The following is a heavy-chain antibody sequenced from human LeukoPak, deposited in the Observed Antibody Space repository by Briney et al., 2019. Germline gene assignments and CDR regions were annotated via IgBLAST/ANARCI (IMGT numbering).Heavy chain of an antibody. D-gene: IGHD3-10*01. Sequence: TSETLSLTCTVSGGSISRYYWSWLRQPPGKGLEWIGYISDTGNTNYNPSLKSRVTMSVDTSKDQFSLKLSSVTAADTAVYSCARGVTMVQGYYYYMDVWGKGTTVTVSS. V-gene: IGHV4-59*01. CDR1: GGSISRYY. CDR3: ARGVTMVQGYYYYMDV. CDR2: ISDTGNT. J-gene: IGHJ6*03.